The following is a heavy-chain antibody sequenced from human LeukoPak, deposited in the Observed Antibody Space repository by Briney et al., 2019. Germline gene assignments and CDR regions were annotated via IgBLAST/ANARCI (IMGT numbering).Heavy chain of an antibody. D-gene: IGHD5-18*01. V-gene: IGHV1-24*01. CDR2: FDPEDGET. J-gene: IGHJ4*02. CDR1: GYTLTELS. Sequence: VASVKVSCKVSGYTLTELSMHWVRQAPGKGLEWMGGFDPEDGETIYAQKFQGRVTMTEDTSTDTAYMELSSLRSEDTAVYYCACPGGYSYGYFDYWGQGTLVTVSS. CDR3: ACPGGYSYGYFDY.